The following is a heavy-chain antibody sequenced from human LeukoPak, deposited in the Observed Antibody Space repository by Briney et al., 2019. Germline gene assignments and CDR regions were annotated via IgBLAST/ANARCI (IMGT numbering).Heavy chain of an antibody. D-gene: IGHD6-19*01. CDR3: AREVAGYDY. J-gene: IGHJ4*02. Sequence: ASVKVSCKASGYTFTSYAISWVRQAPGQGLEWMGRIIPIFGTANYAQKFQGRVTITTDESTSTAYMELSSLRSEDTAVYYCAREVAGYDYWGQGTLVTVSS. V-gene: IGHV1-69*05. CDR1: GYTFTSYA. CDR2: IIPIFGTA.